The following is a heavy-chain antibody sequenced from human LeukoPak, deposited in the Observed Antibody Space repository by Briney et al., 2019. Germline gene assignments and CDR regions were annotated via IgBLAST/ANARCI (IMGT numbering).Heavy chain of an antibody. CDR3: ARVGVDYSGNILKYFFDY. V-gene: IGHV4-59*12. J-gene: IGHJ4*02. CDR1: GGSISSYQ. CDR2: IYYSGSA. Sequence: SETLSLTCTVSGGSISSYQWSWIRQPPGKGLEWIGNIYYSGSANYNPSLTSRVIISVDTSKNQFSLKLSPVIAADTAVYYCARVGVDYSGNILKYFFDYWGQGTLVTVSS. D-gene: IGHD4-23*01.